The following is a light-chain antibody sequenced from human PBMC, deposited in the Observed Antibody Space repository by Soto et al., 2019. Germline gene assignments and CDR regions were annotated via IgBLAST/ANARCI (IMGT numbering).Light chain of an antibody. Sequence: DIVMTQSPDSLAVSLGERATINCKSSQSVFHNSDNKNYLAWYQQKPGQPPKLLICWASTRDSGVTDRFSGSGSGADFTLTISSLQAEDVAVYYCQQYYTTLTFGGGTKVEIK. CDR2: WAS. V-gene: IGKV4-1*01. J-gene: IGKJ4*01. CDR3: QQYYTTLT. CDR1: QSVFHNSDNKNY.